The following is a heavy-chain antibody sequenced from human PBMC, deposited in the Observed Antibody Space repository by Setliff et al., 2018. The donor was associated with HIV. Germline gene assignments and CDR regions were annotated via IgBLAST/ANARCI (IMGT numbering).Heavy chain of an antibody. CDR2: ISDSGNTV. V-gene: IGHV3-11*04. Sequence: GESLKISCAASGFTFGDYYMTWIRQAPGKGLEWVSYISDSGNTVSYSDSVKGRFTISRDNAKNSLFLQMNSLRAEDTALYFCARDLGVATNGDYGQVLYYHYMDVWGKGTMVTVSS. CDR3: ARDLGVATNGDYGQVLYYHYMDV. CDR1: GFTFGDYY. J-gene: IGHJ6*03. D-gene: IGHD4-17*01.